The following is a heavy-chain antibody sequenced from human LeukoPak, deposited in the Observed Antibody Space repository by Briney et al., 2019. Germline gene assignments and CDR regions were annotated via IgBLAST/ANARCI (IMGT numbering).Heavy chain of an antibody. CDR1: GYSFTSYW. V-gene: IGHV5-51*01. D-gene: IGHD6-19*01. CDR3: ARRSSGSHGSWFDP. Sequence: GESLQISCKGSGYSFTSYWIAWVRQMPGKGLEWMGIIYPGDSETRYSPSFQGQVAISADKSISTAYLQWSSLKASDTAMYYCARRSSGSHGSWFDPWGQGTLVTVSS. CDR2: IYPGDSET. J-gene: IGHJ5*02.